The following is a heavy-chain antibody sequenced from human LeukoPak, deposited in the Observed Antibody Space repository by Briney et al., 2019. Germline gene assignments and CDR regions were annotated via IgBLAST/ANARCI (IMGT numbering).Heavy chain of an antibody. CDR2: INPNSGGT. Sequence: ASVTVSCKASGYTFTVYYMHWVRQAPGQGLEWLGWINPNSGGTNYAQKFQGRVTMTRDTSISTAYMELSRLRSDDTAVYYCARDPPTTVITPGDYWGQGTLVTVSS. D-gene: IGHD4-17*01. CDR3: ARDPPTTVITPGDY. CDR1: GYTFTVYY. V-gene: IGHV1-2*02. J-gene: IGHJ4*02.